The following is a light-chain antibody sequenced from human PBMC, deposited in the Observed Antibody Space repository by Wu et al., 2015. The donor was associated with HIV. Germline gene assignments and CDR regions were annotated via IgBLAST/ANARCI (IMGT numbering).Light chain of an antibody. V-gene: IGKV3-20*01. CDR1: QSVDSTY. CDR3: QTMWT. CDR2: GAS. J-gene: IGKJ1*01. Sequence: EIVLTQSPGTLSLFPGERATLSCRASQSVDSTYLAWYQQKFGQAPRLLIYGASSRATGIPDRFRGSGSGTDFTLTISRLEREDSAVYYCQTMWTFGQGTKVEIK.